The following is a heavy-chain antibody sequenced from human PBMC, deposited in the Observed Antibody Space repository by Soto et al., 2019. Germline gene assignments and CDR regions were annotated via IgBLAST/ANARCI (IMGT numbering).Heavy chain of an antibody. CDR2: IHFRGNT. CDR1: DESIYKIDYY. D-gene: IGHD3-22*01. CDR3: AREGGSYDSGGFLIRGAFHL. J-gene: IGHJ3*01. V-gene: IGHV4-31*03. Sequence: SLASRVSDESIYKIDYYWTWISQHPGKGPEWIGNIHFRGNTYYNPSLESRLTISIDTSKNQFSLRLTSVTAADTAVYYCAREGGSYDSGGFLIRGAFHLWSQGTLVTVSS.